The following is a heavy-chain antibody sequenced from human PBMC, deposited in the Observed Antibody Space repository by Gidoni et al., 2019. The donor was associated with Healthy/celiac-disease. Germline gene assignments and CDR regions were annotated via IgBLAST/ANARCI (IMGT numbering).Heavy chain of an antibody. D-gene: IGHD3-22*01. V-gene: IGHV4-34*01. J-gene: IGHJ4*02. CDR1: GGSFRRYY. CDR3: ARGTLYYDSSAYHTRFDY. CDR2: INHSGST. Sequence: QVRLQPLGAGLLKPSETLSLTCAVYGGSFRRYYWSWIRQPPGKGLEWIGEINHSGSTNYNPSLKSRVTISEDTSKNKCSLKVRSVTAADTAVYYCARGTLYYDSSAYHTRFDYWGQGTLVTVSS.